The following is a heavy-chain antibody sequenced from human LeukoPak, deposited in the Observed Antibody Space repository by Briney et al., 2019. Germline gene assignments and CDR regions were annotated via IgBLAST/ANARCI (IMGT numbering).Heavy chain of an antibody. CDR1: GFTFSCYA. D-gene: IGHD1-14*01. Sequence: PGGSLSLSCAASGFTFSCYAMSGARQAPGRGLEGVSAISGSGGSTYYADSVKGRFTISRDNSKNTLYLQMNSLRAEDTAVYYCAKLLIRREPRTGPDYWGQGTLVTVSS. CDR2: ISGSGGST. V-gene: IGHV3-23*01. J-gene: IGHJ4*02. CDR3: AKLLIRREPRTGPDY.